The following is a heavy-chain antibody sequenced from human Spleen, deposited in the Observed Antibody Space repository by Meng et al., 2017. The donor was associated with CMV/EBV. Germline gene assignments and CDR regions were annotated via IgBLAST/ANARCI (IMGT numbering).Heavy chain of an antibody. Sequence: ASRGVRHAPGEGLEWMGGVIPLLDVVKYEEKFQDRVTITADKTTSTVYMELSRLRSEDTAVYYCAKEKRWDYGSWSGPHSSWLDSWGQGTLVTVSS. J-gene: IGHJ5*01. CDR2: VIPLLDVV. CDR1: A. CDR3: AKEKRWDYGSWSGPHSSWLDS. V-gene: IGHV1-69*10. D-gene: IGHD3-3*01.